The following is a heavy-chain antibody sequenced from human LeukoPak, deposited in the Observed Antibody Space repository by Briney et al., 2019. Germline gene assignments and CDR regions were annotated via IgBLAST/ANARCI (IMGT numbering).Heavy chain of an antibody. J-gene: IGHJ4*02. CDR3: ARGAYYDILTGLWDFDY. Sequence: GGSLRLSCAASGFTFSSYGLNWVRQAPGKGLEWVSVISGSGGSTYYADSVKGRVTISRDNSKNTLYLQMNSLRAEDTAVYYCARGAYYDILTGLWDFDYWGQGTLVTVSS. CDR2: ISGSGGST. CDR1: GFTFSSYG. V-gene: IGHV3-23*01. D-gene: IGHD3-9*01.